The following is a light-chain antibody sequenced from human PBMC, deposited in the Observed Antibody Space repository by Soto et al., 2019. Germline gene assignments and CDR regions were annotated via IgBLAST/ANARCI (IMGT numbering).Light chain of an antibody. V-gene: IGLV2-14*01. CDR3: SSYTSSSTEV. CDR1: SSDVGRYNY. J-gene: IGLJ1*01. CDR2: DVS. Sequence: ALTQPASVSGSPGQSITISCTGTSSDVGRYNYVSWYQQHPGKAPKVIIYDVSNRPSGVSNRFSCSKSGNTASLTISGLQAEDEADYYCSSYTSSSTEVFGTGTKVTVL.